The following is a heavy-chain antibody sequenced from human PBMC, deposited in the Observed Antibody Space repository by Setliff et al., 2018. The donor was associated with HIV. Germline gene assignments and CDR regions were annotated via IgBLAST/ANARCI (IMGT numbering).Heavy chain of an antibody. CDR3: VRGFCSSTTCYEDYYYMDV. CDR2: IFYTGNT. V-gene: IGHV4-59*01. D-gene: IGHD2-2*01. Sequence: PSETLSLTCTVSGGSISGYYWSWIRQPPGKGLEWIGTIFYTGNTNYNPSLKSRVTLSGGMSENQLFLRLTSVTAADTAVYYCVRGFCSSTTCYEDYYYMDVWGKGSTGTSP. J-gene: IGHJ6*03. CDR1: GGSISGYY.